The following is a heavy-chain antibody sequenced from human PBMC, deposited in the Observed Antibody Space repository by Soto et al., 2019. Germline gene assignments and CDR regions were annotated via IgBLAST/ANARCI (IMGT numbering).Heavy chain of an antibody. J-gene: IGHJ5*02. V-gene: IGHV4-39*01. CDR1: GGSLSSSSYY. D-gene: IGHD3-16*02. CDR3: ARGGDYVWGSYRSDWFDP. CDR2: IYYSGST. Sequence: XTLSLPCTVSGGSLSSSSYYWGWIRQPPGKGLEWIWSIYYSGSTYYNPSLKSRVNIYVDTSKNQFSLKLSSVTAAHTAVYHCARGGDYVWGSYRSDWFDPWGQGTLVTVSS.